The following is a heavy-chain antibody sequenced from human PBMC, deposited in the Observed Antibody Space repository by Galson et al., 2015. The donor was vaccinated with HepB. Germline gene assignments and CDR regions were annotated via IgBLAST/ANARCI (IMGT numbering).Heavy chain of an antibody. D-gene: IGHD5-18*01. CDR2: ISSSSSYI. V-gene: IGHV3-21*01. CDR1: GFTFSSYS. J-gene: IGHJ4*02. CDR3: AREGQGDVDTAMVAVY. Sequence: SLRLSCAASGFTFSSYSMNWVRQAPGKGLEWVSSISSSSSYIYYADSVKGRFTISRDNAKNSLYLQMNSLRAEDTAVYYCAREGQGDVDTAMVAVYWGQGTLVTVSS.